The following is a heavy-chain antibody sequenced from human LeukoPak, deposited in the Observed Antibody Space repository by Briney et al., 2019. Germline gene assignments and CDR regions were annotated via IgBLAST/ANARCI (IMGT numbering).Heavy chain of an antibody. J-gene: IGHJ4*02. CDR3: ARRRCFDRSGYNPPYSFDL. D-gene: IGHD3-22*01. Sequence: SETLSLNCTVSGDSFSGSYSSWIWQAPGKGMEWIGYIYYTVDTTYNPSLQSRVTISADISKKQFSLRLTSVTAADTAVYYCARRRCFDRSGYNPPYSFDLWGQRIQVTVSS. CDR2: IYYTVDT. CDR1: GDSFSGSY. V-gene: IGHV4-59*01.